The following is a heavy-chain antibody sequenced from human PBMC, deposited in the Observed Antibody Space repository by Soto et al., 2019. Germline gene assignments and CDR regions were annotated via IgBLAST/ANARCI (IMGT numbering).Heavy chain of an antibody. J-gene: IGHJ4*02. V-gene: IGHV3-23*01. CDR1: GFTFSSYA. Sequence: GGSLRLSCAASGFTFSSYAMSWVRQAPGKGLEWVSAISGSGGSTYYADSVKDRFTISRDNSKNTLYLQMNSLRAEDMAVYYCAKVGKQLVYYFDYWGQGTLVTVSS. D-gene: IGHD6-6*01. CDR3: AKVGKQLVYYFDY. CDR2: ISGSGGST.